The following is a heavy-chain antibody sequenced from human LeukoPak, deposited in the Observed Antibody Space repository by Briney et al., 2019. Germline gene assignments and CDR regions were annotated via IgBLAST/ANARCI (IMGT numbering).Heavy chain of an antibody. D-gene: IGHD3-10*01. CDR2: IYSSGST. Sequence: SETLSLTCTGSGGSISNHYWSWIRQPPGKGLEWIAYIYSSGSTTYNPSLKRRVTISVDSSKNQFSLKLSSVAAADTAVYYCARLRPSGMGGGFDYWGQGTLVTVSS. CDR1: GGSISNHY. V-gene: IGHV4-59*11. CDR3: ARLRPSGMGGGFDY. J-gene: IGHJ4*02.